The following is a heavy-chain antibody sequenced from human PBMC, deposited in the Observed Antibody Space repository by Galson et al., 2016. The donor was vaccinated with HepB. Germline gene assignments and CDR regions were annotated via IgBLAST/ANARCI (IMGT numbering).Heavy chain of an antibody. D-gene: IGHD1-1*01. CDR3: ARDKTTGTADYYYSYALDV. J-gene: IGHJ6*04. CDR1: GFTFSAYT. Sequence: SLRLSCAASGFTFSAYTMNWVRQAPGKGLEWVSSISRSSNFIYYAASVKGRFTISRDNAEGSLSLQMSSLRAEDTAVYYCARDKTTGTADYYYSYALDVWGKGTSVTVAS. V-gene: IGHV3-21*01. CDR2: ISRSSNFI.